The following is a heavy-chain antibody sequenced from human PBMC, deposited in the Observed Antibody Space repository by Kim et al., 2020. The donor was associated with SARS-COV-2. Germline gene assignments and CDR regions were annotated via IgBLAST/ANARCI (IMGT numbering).Heavy chain of an antibody. CDR2: IYYSGST. D-gene: IGHD5-18*01. Sequence: SETLSLTCTVSGGSISSYYWSWIRQPPGKGLEWIGYIYYSGSTNYNPSLKSRVTISVDTSKNQFSLKLSSVTAADTAVYYCARALRLDTAMVQLGGVSPGNWFDPWGQGTLVTVSS. CDR3: ARALRLDTAMVQLGGVSPGNWFDP. J-gene: IGHJ5*02. V-gene: IGHV4-59*01. CDR1: GGSISSYY.